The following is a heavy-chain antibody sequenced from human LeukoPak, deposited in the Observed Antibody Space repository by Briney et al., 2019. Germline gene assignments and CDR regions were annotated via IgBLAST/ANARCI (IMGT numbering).Heavy chain of an antibody. Sequence: PETLSLTCTVSGGSISSYYWSWIRQPAGKGLERIGRIYTSGSTNYNPSLKSRVTMSVDTSKNQFSLKLNSVTAADTAVYYCARDIVVVPAAMIGWFDPWGQGTLVTVSS. CDR2: IYTSGST. CDR1: GGSISSYY. V-gene: IGHV4-4*07. CDR3: ARDIVVVPAAMIGWFDP. D-gene: IGHD2-2*01. J-gene: IGHJ5*02.